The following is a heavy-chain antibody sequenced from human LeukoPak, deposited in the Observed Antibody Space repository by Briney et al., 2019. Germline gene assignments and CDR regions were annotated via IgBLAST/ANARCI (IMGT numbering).Heavy chain of an antibody. J-gene: IGHJ4*02. CDR3: ASMLGRAGAFDY. CDR1: GYTFTGYY. CDR2: INPNSGGT. D-gene: IGHD3-10*02. Sequence: ASVKVSCKASGYTFTGYYMHWVRQAPGQGLEWMGWINPNSGGTNYAQKFQGRVTMTRDTSISTAYMELSRLRSGDTAVYYCASMLGRAGAFDYWGQGTLVTVSS. V-gene: IGHV1-2*02.